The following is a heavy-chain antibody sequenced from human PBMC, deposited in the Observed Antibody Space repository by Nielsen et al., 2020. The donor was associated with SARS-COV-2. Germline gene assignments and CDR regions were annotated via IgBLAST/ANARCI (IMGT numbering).Heavy chain of an antibody. J-gene: IGHJ5*02. Sequence: GGSLRLSCAASGFTVSSNYMSWVRQAPGKGLEWVAHLGTTASYIFYADSVKGRFTISRDNAKNSLYLQMNSLREEDTAVYYCARGGPNRPDPWGQGTLVTVSS. V-gene: IGHV3-48*02. CDR1: GFTVSSNY. CDR2: LGTTASYI. D-gene: IGHD2/OR15-2a*01. CDR3: ARGGPNRPDP.